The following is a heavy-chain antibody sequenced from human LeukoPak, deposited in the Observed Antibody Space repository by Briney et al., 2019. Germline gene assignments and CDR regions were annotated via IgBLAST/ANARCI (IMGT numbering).Heavy chain of an antibody. V-gene: IGHV4-34*01. D-gene: IGHD3-10*01. Sequence: PSETLSLTCAVYGGSFSGYYWSWIRQPPGKGLEWIGEINHSGSTNYNPSLKSRVTISVDTSKNQFSLKLSSVTAADTAVYYCASHTMVQGVIKVDYWGQGTLVTVSS. J-gene: IGHJ4*02. CDR2: INHSGST. CDR3: ASHTMVQGVIKVDY. CDR1: GGSFSGYY.